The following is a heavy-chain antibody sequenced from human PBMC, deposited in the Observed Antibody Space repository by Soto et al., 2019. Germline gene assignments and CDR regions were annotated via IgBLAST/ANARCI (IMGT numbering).Heavy chain of an antibody. CDR2: IYPGDSDT. V-gene: IGHV5-51*07. CDR3: ARQTYYYDSSGFYPQDY. J-gene: IGHJ4*02. CDR1: GYSFTSYW. Sequence: GESLKISCKGSGYSFTSYWIGWVHQMPGKGLEWMGIIYPGDSDTRYSPSFQGQVTISADKSISTAYLQWSSLKASDTAMYYCARQTYYYDSSGFYPQDYWGQGTLVTVSS. D-gene: IGHD3-22*01.